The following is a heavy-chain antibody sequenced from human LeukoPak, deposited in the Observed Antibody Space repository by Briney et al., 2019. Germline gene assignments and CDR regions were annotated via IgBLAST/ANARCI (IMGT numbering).Heavy chain of an antibody. J-gene: IGHJ4*02. D-gene: IGHD2-15*01. CDR3: ARDNCSGGSCVADY. CDR2: IYYSGST. Sequence: PSETLSLTCTVSGGSISSGDYYWSWIRQPPGKGLEWIGYIYYSGSTYYNPSLKSRVTISVDTSKNQFSLKLSSATAADTAVYYCARDNCSGGSCVADYWGQGTLVTVSS. CDR1: GGSISSGDYY. V-gene: IGHV4-30-4*01.